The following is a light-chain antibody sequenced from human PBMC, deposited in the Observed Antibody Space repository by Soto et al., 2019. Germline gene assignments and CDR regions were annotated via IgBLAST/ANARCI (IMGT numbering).Light chain of an antibody. CDR3: MKGLRWLWT. Sequence: DVVLTQSPLSLPVTLGQPASISCRSSQSLVFSDGNTYLNWFQQRPGQSPRRLIYKVSNRDSGVPVRFSGSGSGTDFKLKISRVEADDVGVYYCMKGLRWLWTFGQGTKVEIK. CDR1: QSLVFSDGNTY. J-gene: IGKJ1*01. CDR2: KVS. V-gene: IGKV2-30*01.